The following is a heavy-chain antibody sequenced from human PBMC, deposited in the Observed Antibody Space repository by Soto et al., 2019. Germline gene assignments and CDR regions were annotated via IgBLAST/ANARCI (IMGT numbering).Heavy chain of an antibody. V-gene: IGHV3-33*01. J-gene: IGHJ4*02. Sequence: GESLKISCAASGFTFSSYGMHWVRQAPGKGLEWVAVIWYDGSNKYYADSVKGRFTISRDNSKNTLYLQMNSLRAEDTAVYYCARDIGLRWYQLLPLDYWGQGTLVTVSS. CDR2: IWYDGSNK. CDR3: ARDIGLRWYQLLPLDY. D-gene: IGHD2-2*01. CDR1: GFTFSSYG.